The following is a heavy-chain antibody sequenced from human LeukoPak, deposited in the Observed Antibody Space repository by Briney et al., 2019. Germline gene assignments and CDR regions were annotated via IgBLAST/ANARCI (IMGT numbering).Heavy chain of an antibody. Sequence: GASVRVSCKASGYTFGSYGITWVRQAPGQGLEWRGWISAYNGDTSYAQKFQVRVTMTTDTSTTTAYMELRSLRSDDTAVYYCARDGAYHDSSGSYYGVGDDFWGQGTLVTVSS. D-gene: IGHD3-22*01. CDR1: GYTFGSYG. J-gene: IGHJ4*02. CDR3: ARDGAYHDSSGSYYGVGDDF. CDR2: ISAYNGDT. V-gene: IGHV1-18*01.